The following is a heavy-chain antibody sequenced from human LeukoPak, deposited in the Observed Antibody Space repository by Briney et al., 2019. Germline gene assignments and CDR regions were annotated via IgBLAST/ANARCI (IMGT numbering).Heavy chain of an antibody. CDR1: GFTFDGYA. CDR3: ANAYYYDSSGAFDY. CDR2: ISGDGGST. V-gene: IGHV3-43*02. D-gene: IGHD3-22*01. Sequence: PGGSLRLSCAASGFTFDGYAMHWVRQAPGKGLEWVSLISGDGGSTYYADSVKGRFTISRDNSKNSLYLQMNSLRTEDTALYYCANAYYYDSSGAFDYWGQGTLVTVSS. J-gene: IGHJ4*02.